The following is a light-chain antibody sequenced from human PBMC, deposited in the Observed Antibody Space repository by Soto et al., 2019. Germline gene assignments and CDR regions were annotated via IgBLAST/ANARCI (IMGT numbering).Light chain of an antibody. CDR1: QSVSSN. CDR2: GAS. Sequence: EIVMPQSPATLSVSPGERATLSCRASQSVSSNLAWSKQKPGQAPRLLIYGASTRATGIPARFSGSWSGTEFTLTISSLQSEDFAVYDCQQYNNWWTFGQGTKVEIK. V-gene: IGKV3-15*01. J-gene: IGKJ1*01. CDR3: QQYNNWWT.